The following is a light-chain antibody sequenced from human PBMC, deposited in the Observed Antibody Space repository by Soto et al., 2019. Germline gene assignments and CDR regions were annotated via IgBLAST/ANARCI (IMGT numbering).Light chain of an antibody. J-gene: IGLJ2*01. CDR1: SSNVGGHNH. V-gene: IGLV2-8*01. CDR2: EVS. Sequence: QSALTQPPSASGSPGQSVTISCTGSSSNVGGHNHVSWYQQHPDKAPKLMIYEVSKRPSGVPDRFSGSKSVNTASLTVSGLQAEAEADYYCSSYAGSMNLIFGGGTQLTVL. CDR3: SSYAGSMNLI.